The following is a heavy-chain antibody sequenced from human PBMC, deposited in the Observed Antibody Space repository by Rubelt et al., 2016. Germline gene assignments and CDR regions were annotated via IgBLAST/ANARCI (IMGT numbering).Heavy chain of an antibody. CDR1: GFTFSSYG. CDR3: VSSSLDY. V-gene: IGHV3-30*02. J-gene: IGHJ4*02. D-gene: IGHD6-13*01. CDR2: IRYDGSID. Sequence: VQLLESGGGLVQPGGSLRLSCAASGFTFSSYGMHWVRQAPGKGLDWVAFIRYDGSIDSTADSVQGRFTISRDNSKNTLYLQMNSLRAEDTAVYYCVSSSLDYWGQGTLVTVSS.